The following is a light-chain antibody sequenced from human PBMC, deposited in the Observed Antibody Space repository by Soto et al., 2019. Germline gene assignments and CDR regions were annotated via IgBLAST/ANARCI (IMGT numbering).Light chain of an antibody. Sequence: DIQMTQSPSSLSASVGDRVTITCRASQSISSWLAWYQQKPGKAPKLLIYKASSLEDGVPSRFSGSGSGTDFTLTISCLQSEDFATYYCQQYYSYPAWTFGQGTKVEIK. J-gene: IGKJ1*01. CDR2: KAS. CDR3: QQYYSYPAWT. V-gene: IGKV1-5*03. CDR1: QSISSW.